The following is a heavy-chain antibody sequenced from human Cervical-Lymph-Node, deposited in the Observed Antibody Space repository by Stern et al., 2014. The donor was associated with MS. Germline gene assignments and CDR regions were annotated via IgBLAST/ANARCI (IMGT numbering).Heavy chain of an antibody. D-gene: IGHD3-10*01. V-gene: IGHV2-26*01. CDR2: IFSNDER. J-gene: IGHJ4*02. CDR3: ARIFYDGAYRGDY. Sequence: QITLKESGPVLVKPTETLMLTCTVSGFSLSNGRMGVSWIRQPPGKALEWLEHIFSNDERSYSTSLKSRLTISKDTSRSQVVLTMTNMDPVDTATYFCARIFYDGAYRGDYWGQGILVTVSS. CDR1: GFSLSNGRMG.